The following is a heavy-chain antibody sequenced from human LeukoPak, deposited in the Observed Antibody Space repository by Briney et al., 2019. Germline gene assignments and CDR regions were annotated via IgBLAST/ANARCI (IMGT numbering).Heavy chain of an antibody. V-gene: IGHV3-66*01. CDR3: ARVGYINSWYSSPPFDY. Sequence: GGSLRLSCAVSGFSVSSNYMTWVRQAPGMGLEWVSIIYSGGSTYYAASVKGTFTISRDNSKNILYLQLNSLRAEDTAVYYCARVGYINSWYSSPPFDYWGQGTLVTVSS. J-gene: IGHJ4*02. CDR1: GFSVSSNY. CDR2: IYSGGST. D-gene: IGHD6-13*01.